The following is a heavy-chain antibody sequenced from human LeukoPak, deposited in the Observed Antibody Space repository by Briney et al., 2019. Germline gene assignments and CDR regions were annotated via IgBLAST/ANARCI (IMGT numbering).Heavy chain of an antibody. CDR3: ARGKGRFCSSTSCYTVANWFDP. V-gene: IGHV1-3*01. D-gene: IGHD2-2*02. J-gene: IGHJ5*02. Sequence: ASVTVSFTASGYTFTSYAMHWVRQAPGQRLEWMGWINAGNGNTKYSQKFQGRVTITRDTSASTAYMELSSLRSEDTAVYYCARGKGRFCSSTSCYTVANWFDPWGQGTLVTVSS. CDR2: INAGNGNT. CDR1: GYTFTSYA.